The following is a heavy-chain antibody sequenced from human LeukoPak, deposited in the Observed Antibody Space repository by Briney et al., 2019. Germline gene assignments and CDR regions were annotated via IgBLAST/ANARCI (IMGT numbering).Heavy chain of an antibody. CDR1: GYSISSGYY. Sequence: PSETLSLTCAVSGYSISSGYYWGWIRQPPGKGLEWIGSIYHSGSTYYNPSLKSRVTISVDTSKNQFSLKLSSVTAADTAVYYCARLLMVYERYPDYWGQGTLVTVSS. V-gene: IGHV4-38-2*01. D-gene: IGHD2-8*01. J-gene: IGHJ4*02. CDR3: ARLLMVYERYPDY. CDR2: IYHSGST.